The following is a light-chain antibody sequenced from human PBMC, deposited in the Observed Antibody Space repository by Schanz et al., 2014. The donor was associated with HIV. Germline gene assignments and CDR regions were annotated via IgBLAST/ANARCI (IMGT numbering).Light chain of an antibody. CDR2: GNS. CDR3: CSYAGSTTFYV. Sequence: QSALTQPPSVSGAPGQRVTISCTGSSSNIGAGFGVHWYQQLPGTAPKLLIYGNSNRPSGVPDRFSGSKSGNTASLTISGLQAEDEADYYCCSYAGSTTFYVFATGTKLTVL. V-gene: IGLV1-40*01. J-gene: IGLJ1*01. CDR1: SSNIGAGFG.